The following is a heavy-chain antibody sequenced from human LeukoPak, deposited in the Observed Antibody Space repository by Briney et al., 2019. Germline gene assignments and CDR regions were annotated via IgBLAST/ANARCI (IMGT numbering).Heavy chain of an antibody. CDR2: VYSSGST. Sequence: SETLSLTCTVSGGSISSYYWSWIRQPAGKGLEWIGRVYSSGSTNYNPSLRSRVTMSVDTSKSQFSLKLSSASAADTAVYYCARDEPAAGRAFDYWGQGALVTVSS. CDR3: ARDEPAAGRAFDY. V-gene: IGHV4-4*07. J-gene: IGHJ4*02. CDR1: GGSISSYY. D-gene: IGHD2-2*01.